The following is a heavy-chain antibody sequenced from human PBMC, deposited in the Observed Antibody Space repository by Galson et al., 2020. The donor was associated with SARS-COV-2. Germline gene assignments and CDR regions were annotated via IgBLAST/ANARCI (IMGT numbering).Heavy chain of an antibody. CDR1: GGSISSSSYY. V-gene: IGHV4-39*07. D-gene: IGHD2-2*01. Sequence: SETLSLTCTVSGGSISSSSYYWGWIRQPPGQGLEWIGSHYYSGSTYYNPSLKRRVTISVDTSKNQFSLKLSSVTAADTAVYYCASVGGIVVVPAATPFDYWGQGTLVTVSS. CDR3: ASVGGIVVVPAATPFDY. CDR2: HYYSGST. J-gene: IGHJ4*02.